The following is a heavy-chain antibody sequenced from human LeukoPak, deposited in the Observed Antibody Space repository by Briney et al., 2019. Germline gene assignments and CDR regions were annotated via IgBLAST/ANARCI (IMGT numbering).Heavy chain of an antibody. CDR3: AKDRPGYSSGWYGSGFDY. V-gene: IGHV3-30*02. CDR2: IRYDGSNK. CDR1: GFTFSSYG. D-gene: IGHD6-19*01. J-gene: IGHJ4*02. Sequence: GGSLRLSCAASGFTFSSYGMHWVRQAPGKGLERVAFIRYDGSNKYYADSVKGRFTFSRDNSKNTLYLQMNSLRAEDTAVYYCAKDRPGYSSGWYGSGFDYWGQGTLVTVSS.